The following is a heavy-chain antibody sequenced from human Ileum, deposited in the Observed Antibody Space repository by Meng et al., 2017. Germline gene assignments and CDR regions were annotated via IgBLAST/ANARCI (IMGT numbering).Heavy chain of an antibody. Sequence: GLCKPSVTLSLTCAVYGGSFSGYYWSWIRQPPGKGLEWIGEINHSGSTNYNPSLKSRVTISVDTSKNQFSLKLSSVTAADTAVYYCARTRRGSSGWYMGYWGQGTLVTVSS. CDR3: ARTRRGSSGWYMGY. CDR2: INHSGST. CDR1: GGSFSGYY. D-gene: IGHD6-19*01. V-gene: IGHV4-34*01. J-gene: IGHJ4*02.